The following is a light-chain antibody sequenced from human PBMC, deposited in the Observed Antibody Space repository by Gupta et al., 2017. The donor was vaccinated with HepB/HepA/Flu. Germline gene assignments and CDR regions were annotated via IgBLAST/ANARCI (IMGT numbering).Light chain of an antibody. J-gene: IGLJ1*01. CDR1: SSDVGGYNY. CDR2: DVT. Sequence: QSALTQPPSASGSPGQSVTISCTGTSSDVGGYNYVSWYQLHPGKAPKLMTYDVTNRPSGVPDRFSGSKSGNTASLTVSGLQAEDEADYYCSSYAGSNNFVFGTGTKVTVL. CDR3: SSYAGSNNFV. V-gene: IGLV2-8*01.